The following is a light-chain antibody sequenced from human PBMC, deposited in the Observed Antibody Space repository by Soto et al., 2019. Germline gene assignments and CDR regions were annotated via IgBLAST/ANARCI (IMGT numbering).Light chain of an antibody. V-gene: IGKV1-9*01. CDR3: QQLNFFPIT. Sequence: DIQLTQSPSFLSASAGDRVTITCRASQGISSFLAWYQQKPGRAPKLLIYAASTLQSGVPSRFSGSGSGTEFTLTITSLQPEDFATYYCQQLNFFPITFGQGTRLELK. CDR1: QGISSF. CDR2: AAS. J-gene: IGKJ5*01.